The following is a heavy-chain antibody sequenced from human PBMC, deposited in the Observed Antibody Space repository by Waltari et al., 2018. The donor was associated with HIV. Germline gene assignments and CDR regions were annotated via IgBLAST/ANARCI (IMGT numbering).Heavy chain of an antibody. CDR2: IRGGGGGT. J-gene: IGHJ4*02. Sequence: EVQLLESGGALAQPGGSLRLSCAASGFTFSSYAMSWVRQAPGKGLGCVASIRGGGGGTYDADAVEGRFTISRDNSKNTLSLQMNSLRAEDTALYYCAKQGWSVDQGEGYWGQGTLVTVSS. V-gene: IGHV3-23*01. CDR3: AKQGWSVDQGEGY. D-gene: IGHD3-3*01. CDR1: GFTFSSYA.